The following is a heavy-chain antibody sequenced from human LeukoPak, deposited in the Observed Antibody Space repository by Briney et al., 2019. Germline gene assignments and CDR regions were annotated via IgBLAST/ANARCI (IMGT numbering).Heavy chain of an antibody. J-gene: IGHJ4*02. CDR2: IIPVFGTA. CDR3: ARQAFRTGMISADY. D-gene: IGHD1-1*01. CDR1: GGTFNNYV. Sequence: ASVKVSCKASGGTFNNYVISWVRQAPGQGLEWVGGIIPVFGTATYARKFQDRVTITTDESTRTAYMEVSSLRSEDTAVYYCARQAFRTGMISADYWGQGTLVTVSS. V-gene: IGHV1-69*05.